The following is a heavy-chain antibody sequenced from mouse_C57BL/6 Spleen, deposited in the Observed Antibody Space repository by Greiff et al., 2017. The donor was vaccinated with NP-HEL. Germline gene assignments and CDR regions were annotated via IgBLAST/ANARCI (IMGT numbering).Heavy chain of an antibody. D-gene: IGHD2-10*02. Sequence: VKLQQPGAELVKPGASVKLSCKASGYTFTSYWMHWVKQRPGQGLEWIGMIHPNSGSTNYNEKFKSKATLTVDKSSSTAYMQLSSLTSEDSAVYYCARGGYGNYNVTWFAYWGQGTLVTVSA. CDR2: IHPNSGST. CDR3: ARGGYGNYNVTWFAY. J-gene: IGHJ3*01. V-gene: IGHV1-64*01. CDR1: GYTFTSYW.